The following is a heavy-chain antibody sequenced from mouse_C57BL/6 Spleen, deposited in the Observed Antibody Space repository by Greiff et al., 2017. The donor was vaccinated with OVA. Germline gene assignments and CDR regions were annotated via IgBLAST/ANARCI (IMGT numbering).Heavy chain of an antibody. V-gene: IGHV3-6*01. CDR3: ARGDYYGYYLDD. D-gene: IGHD1-1*01. Sequence: EVQLQESGPGLVKPSQSLSLTCSVTGYSITSGYYWNWIRRFPGNKLEWMGYISYDGSNNYNPSLKNRISITRDTSKNPSFLKLNSVTTEDTATYFCARGDYYGYYLDDWGKGTTLTVSS. CDR1: GYSITSGYY. J-gene: IGHJ2*01. CDR2: ISYDGSN.